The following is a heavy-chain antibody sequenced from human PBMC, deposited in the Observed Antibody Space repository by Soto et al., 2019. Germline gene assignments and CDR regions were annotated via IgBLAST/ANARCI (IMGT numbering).Heavy chain of an antibody. V-gene: IGHV3-11*01. CDR3: ARDHLNCSGGSCYFYYYYGMDV. Sequence: KAGGSLRLSCAASGFTFSDYYMSWIRQAPGKGLEWVSYISSSGSTIYYADSVKGRFTISRDNAKNSLYLQMNSLRAEDTAVYYCARDHLNCSGGSCYFYYYYGMDVWGQGTTVTVSS. CDR1: GFTFSDYY. D-gene: IGHD2-15*01. CDR2: ISSSGSTI. J-gene: IGHJ6*02.